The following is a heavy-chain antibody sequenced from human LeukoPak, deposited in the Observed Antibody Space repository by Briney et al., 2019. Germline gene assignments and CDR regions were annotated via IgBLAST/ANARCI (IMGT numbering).Heavy chain of an antibody. CDR2: MNPNSGNT. D-gene: IGHD6-6*01. CDR1: GYTFTSYD. J-gene: IGHJ1*01. V-gene: IGHV1-8*03. CDR3: ARVSRIAARYFQH. Sequence: ASVKVSCKASGYTFTSYDINWVRQATGQGLEWMGWMNPNSGNTGYAQKFQGRVTITRNTSISTAYMELSSLRSEDTAVYYCARVSRIAARYFQHWGQGTLVTVSS.